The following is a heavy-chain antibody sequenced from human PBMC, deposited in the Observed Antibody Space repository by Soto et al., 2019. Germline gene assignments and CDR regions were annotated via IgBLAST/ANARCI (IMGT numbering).Heavy chain of an antibody. CDR2: INAGNGNT. V-gene: IGHV1-3*05. CDR3: ARVGAAKNWFVP. Sequence: QVQLVQSGVEEKKPGASVKVSCKASGYTFTSYVMHWVRQAPGQRLEWMGWINAGNGNTKYSQKFQGRVTITRDTSPRIAYMELSSLRSEDTAVYYCARVGAAKNWFVPWGQGTLVTVSS. D-gene: IGHD3-16*01. J-gene: IGHJ5*02. CDR1: GYTFTSYV.